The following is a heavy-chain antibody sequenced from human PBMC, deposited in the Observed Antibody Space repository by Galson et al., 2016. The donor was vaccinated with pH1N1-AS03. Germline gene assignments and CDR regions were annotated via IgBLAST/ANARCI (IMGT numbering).Heavy chain of an antibody. CDR2: INPNSGGT. D-gene: IGHD3-10*01. J-gene: IGHJ6*02. CDR3: AKGDYFGSGTYKPYYAMDV. Sequence: SVKVSCKASGYTFTEYYMYWVRQAPGRGLEWMGWINPNSGGTKSAQKFQGRVIMTRDTSINTAYMELSSLRSDDTAVYYCAKGDYFGSGTYKPYYAMDVWGQGTTVTVSS. CDR1: GYTFTEYY. V-gene: IGHV1-2*02.